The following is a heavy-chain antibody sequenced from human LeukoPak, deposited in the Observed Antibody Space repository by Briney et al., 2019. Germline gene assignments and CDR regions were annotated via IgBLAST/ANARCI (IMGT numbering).Heavy chain of an antibody. D-gene: IGHD3-16*01. J-gene: IGHJ3*02. CDR2: ISSSGSTI. CDR3: AALVTFDAFDI. Sequence: GGSLRLSCAASGFTFSDYYMSWIRQGPGKGLEWVSYISSSGSTIYYADSVKGRFTISRDNAKNSLYLQMNSLRAEDTAVYYCAALVTFDAFDIWGQGTMVTVSA. V-gene: IGHV3-11*04. CDR1: GFTFSDYY.